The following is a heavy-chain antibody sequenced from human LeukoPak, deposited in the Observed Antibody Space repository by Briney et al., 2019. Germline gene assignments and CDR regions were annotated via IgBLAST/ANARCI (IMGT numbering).Heavy chain of an antibody. Sequence: GGSLRLSCAASGFRFSSYAMHWVRQAPGKGLEWVALISSDETNKYYADSVKGRFTVSRDNSKNTLYLQMNSLRPEDTAVYYCARPVGSSWCPFEYWGQGTLVTVSS. J-gene: IGHJ4*02. CDR2: ISSDETNK. V-gene: IGHV3-30-3*01. D-gene: IGHD6-13*01. CDR1: GFRFSSYA. CDR3: ARPVGSSWCPFEY.